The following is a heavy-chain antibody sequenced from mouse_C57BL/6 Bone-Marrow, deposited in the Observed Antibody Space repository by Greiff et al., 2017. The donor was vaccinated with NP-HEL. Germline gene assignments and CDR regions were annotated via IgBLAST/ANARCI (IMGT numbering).Heavy chain of an antibody. J-gene: IGHJ3*01. D-gene: IGHD2-5*01. V-gene: IGHV1-42*01. Sequence: VQLQQSGPELVKPGASVKISCKASGYSFTGYYMNWVKQSPEKSLEWIGEINPSTGGTTYTQKFKARATLTVDKSSSTAYMQLKSLTSEDSAVYYCARRSNSMFAYWGQGTLVTVSA. CDR1: GYSFTGYY. CDR2: INPSTGGT. CDR3: ARRSNSMFAY.